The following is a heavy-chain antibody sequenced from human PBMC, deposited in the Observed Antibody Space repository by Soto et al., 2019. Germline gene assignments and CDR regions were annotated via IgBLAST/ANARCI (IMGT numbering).Heavy chain of an antibody. CDR3: ARRARKRAYYYDSCGCAPNFDY. Sequence: QVQLQQWGAGLLKPSETLSLTCAVYGGSFSGYYWSWIRQPPGKGLAWIGEINHSGSTNYNPSLKSRVTMAVDTSKNQFSLKLSSVTAADTAVYYCARRARKRAYYYDSCGCAPNFDYWGQGTLVTVSS. J-gene: IGHJ4*02. CDR1: GGSFSGYY. V-gene: IGHV4-34*01. CDR2: INHSGST. D-gene: IGHD3-22*01.